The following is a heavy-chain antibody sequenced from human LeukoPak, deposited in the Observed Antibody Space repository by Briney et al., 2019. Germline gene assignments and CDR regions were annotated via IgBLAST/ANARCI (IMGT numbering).Heavy chain of an antibody. CDR3: AYRSGNYHPPDY. Sequence: SETLSLTCAVYGGSFSGYYWSWIRQPPGKGLEWIGEINHSGSTNYNPSLKSRVTISVDTSKNQFSLKLSSVTAADTAVYYCAYRSGNYHPPDYWGQGTLVTVSS. J-gene: IGHJ4*02. D-gene: IGHD3-10*01. CDR1: GGSFSGYY. CDR2: INHSGST. V-gene: IGHV4-34*01.